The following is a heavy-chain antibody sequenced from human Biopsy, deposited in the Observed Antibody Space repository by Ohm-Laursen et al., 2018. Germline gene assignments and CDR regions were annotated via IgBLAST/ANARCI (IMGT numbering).Heavy chain of an antibody. J-gene: IGHJ2*01. V-gene: IGHV4-59*01. Sequence: SETLSLTCTVSGDSISSYYWSWIRQPPGKGLQWIRYVYYTGSTDYSPSLQSRVTISVDTSKNHFSLRLRSVTPADTAIYYCARDRGYYSDRTVPGYFDLWGRGTLVTVSS. CDR2: VYYTGST. D-gene: IGHD3-22*01. CDR1: GDSISSYY. CDR3: ARDRGYYSDRTVPGYFDL.